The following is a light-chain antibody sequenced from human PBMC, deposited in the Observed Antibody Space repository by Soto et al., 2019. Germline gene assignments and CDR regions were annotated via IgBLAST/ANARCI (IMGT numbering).Light chain of an antibody. CDR2: KAS. CDR3: QQYNSYPWT. V-gene: IGKV1-5*03. J-gene: IGKJ1*01. Sequence: IPMTQSPSTLSASVGDRVTFTCRASQTISTWLAWYQQKPGEAPKLLIYKASTLEVGVPSRFSASGSGTEFTLTINTLQPADFATCYCQQYNSYPWTFGQGTKV. CDR1: QTISTW.